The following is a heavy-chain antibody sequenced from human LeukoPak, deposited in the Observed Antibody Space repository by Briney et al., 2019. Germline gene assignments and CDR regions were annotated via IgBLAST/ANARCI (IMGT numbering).Heavy chain of an antibody. Sequence: SETLSLTCTVSVGSISSYYWSWIRQPAGKGLEWIGRIYSSGSNNYNPSLKSRVTMSVDTSKNQFSLKLSSVTAADTAVYYCARAPPHDYGDYSSGFDYWGQGTLVTVSS. J-gene: IGHJ4*02. D-gene: IGHD4-17*01. V-gene: IGHV4-4*07. CDR1: VGSISSYY. CDR3: ARAPPHDYGDYSSGFDY. CDR2: IYSSGSN.